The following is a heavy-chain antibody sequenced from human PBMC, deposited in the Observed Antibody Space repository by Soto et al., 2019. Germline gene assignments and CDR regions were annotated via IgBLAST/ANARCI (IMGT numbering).Heavy chain of an antibody. D-gene: IGHD2-2*01. V-gene: IGHV4-39*01. CDR3: ARHARVATASTGVAFDP. CDR2: VYYGGST. Sequence: SETLSLTCTVSGGSIASGGYYWGWIRQSPEKGLEWIGSVYYGGSTYYNPSLQSRLTMSIDTSKSQFSLNLSSVTAADTAVYFCARHARVATASTGVAFDPWGQGSLVTVSS. CDR1: GGSIASGGYY. J-gene: IGHJ5*02.